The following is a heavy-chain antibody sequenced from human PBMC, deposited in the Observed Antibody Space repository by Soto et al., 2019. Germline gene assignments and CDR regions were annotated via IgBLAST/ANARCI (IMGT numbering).Heavy chain of an antibody. Sequence: PGGSLRLSCAASGFTFSDYYMRWIRKAPGKGLEGVSYISSSSSYTNYADSVKGRFTISRDNAKNSLYLQMNSLRAEDTAVYYCARARRWLQPDYWGQGTLVTVSS. CDR3: ARARRWLQPDY. D-gene: IGHD5-12*01. CDR2: ISSSSSYT. CDR1: GFTFSDYY. J-gene: IGHJ4*02. V-gene: IGHV3-11*06.